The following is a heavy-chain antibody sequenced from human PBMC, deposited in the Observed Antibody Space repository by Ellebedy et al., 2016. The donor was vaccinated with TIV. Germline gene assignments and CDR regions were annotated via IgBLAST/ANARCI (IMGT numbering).Heavy chain of an antibody. V-gene: IGHV4-30-4*01. CDR1: GGSISSGDFY. D-gene: IGHD5-12*01. J-gene: IGHJ4*02. Sequence: MPSETLSLTCTVSGGSISSGDFYWSWTRQSPGQGLEWIRYIYYSGSTAYNSSLKSPVTISVDTSKNQFSLKLSSVTAADKAVYYCDRERGYSYNFDYWGQGTLVTVSS. CDR3: DRERGYSYNFDY. CDR2: IYYSGST.